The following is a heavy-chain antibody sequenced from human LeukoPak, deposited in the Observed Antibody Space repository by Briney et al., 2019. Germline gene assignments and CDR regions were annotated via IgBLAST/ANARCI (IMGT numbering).Heavy chain of an antibody. CDR3: ARDLSDYYGSGSYRPIDAFDI. D-gene: IGHD3-10*01. CDR2: INHSGSP. CDR1: GGPFSGYY. Sequence: SETLSLTCAVYGGPFSGYYWSWIRQPPGKGLEWIGEINHSGSPNYNPSLKSRVTISIDTSKTQFSLKLSPVTAADTAVYYCARDLSDYYGSGSYRPIDAFDIWGQGTMVTVSS. V-gene: IGHV4-34*01. J-gene: IGHJ3*02.